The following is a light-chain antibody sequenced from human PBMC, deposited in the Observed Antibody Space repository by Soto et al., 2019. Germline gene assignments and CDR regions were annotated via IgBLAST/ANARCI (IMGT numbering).Light chain of an antibody. J-gene: IGKJ5*01. CDR2: AAS. V-gene: IGKV1-39*01. Sequence: DIQMTQSPSSLSASVGDRVTITCRASQIISNYLNWYQQKPGKAPNLLIYAASSLQGGVPSRFSGSGSGTDFTLTISNLQPDDFATYYCQQSYSIPHTFGQGTRLEIK. CDR3: QQSYSIPHT. CDR1: QIISNY.